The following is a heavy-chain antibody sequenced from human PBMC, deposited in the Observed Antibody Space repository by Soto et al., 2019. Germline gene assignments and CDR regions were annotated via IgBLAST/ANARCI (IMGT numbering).Heavy chain of an antibody. CDR2: ISSSSSTI. J-gene: IGHJ6*03. CDR1: GVPFSSYS. D-gene: IGHD3-3*01. V-gene: IGHV3-48*01. Sequence: HPGGSLRLSCAASGVPFSSYSMNWVRQAPGKGLEWVSYISSSSSTIYYADSVKGRFTISRDNAKNSLYLQMNSLRAEDTAVYYYARMRYDFWSGLGYYMDVWGKGTAVTVSS. CDR3: ARMRYDFWSGLGYYMDV.